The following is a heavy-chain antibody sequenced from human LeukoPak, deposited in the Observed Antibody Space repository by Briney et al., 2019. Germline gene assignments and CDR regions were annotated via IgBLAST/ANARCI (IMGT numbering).Heavy chain of an antibody. CDR3: ARERVTGRSGNLRSYFDY. J-gene: IGHJ4*02. CDR2: ISGSGGST. Sequence: PGGSLRLSCAASGFTFSSYAMSWVRQAPGKGLEWVSAISGSGGSTYYADSVKGRFTISRDNSKNTLYLQMNSLRAEDTAVYYCARERVTGRSGNLRSYFDYWGQGTLVTVS. CDR1: GFTFSSYA. V-gene: IGHV3-23*01. D-gene: IGHD4-23*01.